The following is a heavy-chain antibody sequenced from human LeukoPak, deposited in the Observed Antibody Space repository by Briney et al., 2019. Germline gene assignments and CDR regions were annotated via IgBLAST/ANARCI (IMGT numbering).Heavy chain of an antibody. CDR3: ARGRRVLRYFDWSQGAFDI. V-gene: IGHV3-7*01. CDR1: GFTFSSYW. J-gene: IGHJ3*02. D-gene: IGHD3-9*01. CDR2: IKQDGSEK. Sequence: GGSLRLSCAASGFTFSSYWMNWVRQAPGKGLEWVANIKQDGSEKYYVDSVKGRFTISGDNAKKSLYLQMNSLRAEDTAVYYCARGRRVLRYFDWSQGAFDIWGQGTMVTVSS.